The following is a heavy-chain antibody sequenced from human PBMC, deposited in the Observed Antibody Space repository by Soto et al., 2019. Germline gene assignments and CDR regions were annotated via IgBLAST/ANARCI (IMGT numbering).Heavy chain of an antibody. D-gene: IGHD6-13*01. CDR3: ARDSSIAAVACDI. CDR1: GFTFSSYS. CDR2: ISSSSSYI. Sequence: EVQLVESGGGLVKPGGSLRLSCAASGFTFSSYSMNWVRQAPGKGLEWVSSISSSSSYIYYADSVKGRFTISRDNAKNSLYLQMNSLRAEDTAVYYCARDSSIAAVACDIWGQGTMVTVSS. J-gene: IGHJ3*02. V-gene: IGHV3-21*01.